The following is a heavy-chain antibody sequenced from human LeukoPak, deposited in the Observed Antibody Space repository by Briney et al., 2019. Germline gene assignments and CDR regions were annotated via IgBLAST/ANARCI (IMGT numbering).Heavy chain of an antibody. CDR2: INPNSGGT. J-gene: IGHJ6*03. CDR3: AREFRGLGGNLRPTSRGGVSYYMDV. CDR1: GYTFTGYY. D-gene: IGHD1-14*01. Sequence: ASVKVSCKASGYTFTGYYMHWVRQAPGQGLEWMGWINPNSGGTNYAQKFQGRVTMTRDTSISTAYMELSRLRSDDTAVYYCAREFRGLGGNLRPTSRGGVSYYMDVWGKGTTVTVSS. V-gene: IGHV1-2*02.